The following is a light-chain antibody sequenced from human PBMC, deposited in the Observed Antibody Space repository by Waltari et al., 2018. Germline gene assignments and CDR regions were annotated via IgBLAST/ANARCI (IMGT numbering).Light chain of an antibody. J-gene: IGKJ4*01. CDR2: DAS. CDR3: QERSNWPGGA. Sequence: EIVLTQPPATLSLSPGDRATLPCRASQIVRTYLAWFQHRPGQAPRLLIYDASNRATDVPARFTGSGSGTDFTLTISSLQPEDFALYYCQERSNWPGGAFGGGTKVEIK. CDR1: QIVRTY. V-gene: IGKV3-11*01.